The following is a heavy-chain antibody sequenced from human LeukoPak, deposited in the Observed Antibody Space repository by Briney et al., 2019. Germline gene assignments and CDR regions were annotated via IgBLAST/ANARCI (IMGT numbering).Heavy chain of an antibody. CDR2: INPSGGST. D-gene: IGHD1-26*01. J-gene: IGHJ4*02. CDR1: GYTFTSYG. Sequence: GASVKVSCKASGYTFTSYGISWVRQAPGQGLEWMGIINPSGGSTSYAQKFQGRVTMTRDTSTSTVYMELSSLRSEDTAVYYCAGLGATFLDYWGQGTLVTVSS. CDR3: AGLGATFLDY. V-gene: IGHV1-46*01.